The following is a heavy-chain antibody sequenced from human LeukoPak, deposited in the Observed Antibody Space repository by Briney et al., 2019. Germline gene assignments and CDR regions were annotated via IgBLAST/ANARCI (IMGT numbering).Heavy chain of an antibody. J-gene: IGHJ4*02. CDR2: IKQDGSEK. CDR3: ARDRQIAY. V-gene: IGHV3-7*01. CDR1: GFSFNTFW. Sequence: GGSLILSCAASGFSFNTFWMNWVRQAPGQGLEWVANIKQDGSEKHYVDSVKGRFTISRDNAKNSLYLQMNSLRAEDTAVYYCARDRQIAYWGQGTLVTVSS.